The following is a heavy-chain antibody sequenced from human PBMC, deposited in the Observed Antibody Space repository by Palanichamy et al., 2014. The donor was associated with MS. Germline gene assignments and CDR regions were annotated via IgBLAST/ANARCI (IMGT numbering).Heavy chain of an antibody. D-gene: IGHD1-26*01. J-gene: IGHJ4*02. CDR1: GFTFNNYG. CDR2: ISYDGGNT. CDR3: AKEKGHALPFDY. Sequence: EVQLLESGGGLVQPGGSLRLSCAAPGFTFNNYGMNWVRQAPGKGLQWVSAISYDGGNTYYADSVKGRFTISRDNSKTTLYLQMNSLRAEDTALYYCAKEKGHALPFDYWGQGTLVTVSS. V-gene: IGHV3-23*01.